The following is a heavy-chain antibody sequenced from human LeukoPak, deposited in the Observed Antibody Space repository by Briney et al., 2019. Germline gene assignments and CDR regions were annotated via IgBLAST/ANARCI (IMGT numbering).Heavy chain of an antibody. D-gene: IGHD2-2*01. CDR3: AKDKEYCSSTSCYGGTWFDP. V-gene: IGHV3-9*01. J-gene: IGHJ5*02. CDR2: ISWNSGSI. CDR1: GFTFDDYA. Sequence: GGSLRLSCAASGFTFDDYAMHWVRQAPGKGPEWVSGISWNSGSIGYADSVKGRFTISRDNAKNSLYLQMNSLRAEDTALYYCAKDKEYCSSTSCYGGTWFDPWGQGTLVTVSS.